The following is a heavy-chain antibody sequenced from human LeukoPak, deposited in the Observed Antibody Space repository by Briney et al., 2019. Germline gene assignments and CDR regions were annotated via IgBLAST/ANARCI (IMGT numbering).Heavy chain of an antibody. J-gene: IGHJ4*02. CDR1: GYTFTSYG. CDR3: ARDAVSTVTAGGIDY. Sequence: GASVKVSCKASGYTFTSYGISWVRQAPGQGLEWMAWISAYSGNKEYAENIQGRVTMTTDTSTNTAYMELRSLRSDDTAVYYCARDAVSTVTAGGIDYWGQGTLVTVSS. V-gene: IGHV1-18*01. D-gene: IGHD2-21*02. CDR2: ISAYSGNK.